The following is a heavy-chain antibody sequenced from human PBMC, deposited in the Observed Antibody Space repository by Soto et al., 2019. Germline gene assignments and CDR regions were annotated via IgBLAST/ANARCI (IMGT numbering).Heavy chain of an antibody. Sequence: EVQLLESGGCLVQPGGSLRLSCAASGFTFSSYAMSWVRQAPGKGLEWVSAISGSGGSTYYADSVKGRFTISRDNSKNTLYLQMNSLRAEDTAVYYCAKDPYYDSSGYYYENWYFDLWGRGTLVTVSS. CDR3: AKDPYYDSSGYYYENWYFDL. CDR1: GFTFSSYA. CDR2: ISGSGGST. D-gene: IGHD3-22*01. J-gene: IGHJ2*01. V-gene: IGHV3-23*01.